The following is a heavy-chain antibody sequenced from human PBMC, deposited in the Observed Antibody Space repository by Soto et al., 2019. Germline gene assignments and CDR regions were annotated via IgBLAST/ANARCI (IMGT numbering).Heavy chain of an antibody. CDR1: GYTFTSYG. CDR2: ISAYNGNT. J-gene: IGHJ3*02. V-gene: IGHV1-18*01. Sequence: ASVKVSCKASGYTFTSYGISWVRQAPGQGLEWMGWISAYNGNTNYAQKLQGRVTMTTDTSTSTAYMELRSLRSDDTAVYYCARVRVLDEIVVVHRAFDIWGQGTMVTVSS. CDR3: ARVRVLDEIVVVHRAFDI. D-gene: IGHD3-22*01.